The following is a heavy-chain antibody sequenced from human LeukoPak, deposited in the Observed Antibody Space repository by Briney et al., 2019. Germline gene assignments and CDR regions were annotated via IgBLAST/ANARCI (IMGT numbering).Heavy chain of an antibody. J-gene: IGHJ4*02. D-gene: IGHD1-26*01. CDR2: IHFSGST. CDR1: GGSISGYY. V-gene: IGHV4-59*01. Sequence: SETLSLTCTVSGGSISGYYWSWIRQPAGKGLEWIGSIHFSGSTNYNPSLRSRVTISVDTSKNQLSLKLSSVTAADTAVYYCARDLGGIYFDYWGQGTLVTVSS. CDR3: ARDLGGIYFDY.